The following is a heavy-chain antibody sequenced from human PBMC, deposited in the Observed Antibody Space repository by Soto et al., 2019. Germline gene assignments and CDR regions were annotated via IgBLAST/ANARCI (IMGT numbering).Heavy chain of an antibody. Sequence: VNVSCKASGDGFSNYGFSWVRQAPGQGLEWMGWISAYDGQSNYTKKFQGRVTMTTDTSSSTAYMELRSLRSDDTAVYYCARVWYYDSSGYYAFDYWGLGTLVTVSS. D-gene: IGHD3-22*01. V-gene: IGHV1-18*01. CDR2: ISAYDGQS. CDR1: GDGFSNYG. J-gene: IGHJ4*02. CDR3: ARVWYYDSSGYYAFDY.